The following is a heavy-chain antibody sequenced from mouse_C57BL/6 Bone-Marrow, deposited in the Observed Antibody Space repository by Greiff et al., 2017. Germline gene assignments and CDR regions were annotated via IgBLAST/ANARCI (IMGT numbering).Heavy chain of an antibody. Sequence: QVQLQQPGAELVMPGASVQLSCTASGYTFTSYWMHWVKQRPGQGLEWIGEIAPSDSYTNYNQKFKGKSTLTVDKSSSTAYMPLSSLTSEDSAVYYGARKGEIYYYGTGSMDDWGQGTSVTVSS. CDR2: IAPSDSYT. J-gene: IGHJ4*01. CDR1: GYTFTSYW. V-gene: IGHV1-69*01. D-gene: IGHD1-1*01. CDR3: ARKGEIYYYGTGSMDD.